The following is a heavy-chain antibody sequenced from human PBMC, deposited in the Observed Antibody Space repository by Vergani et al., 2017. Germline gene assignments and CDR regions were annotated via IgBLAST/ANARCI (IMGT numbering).Heavy chain of an antibody. V-gene: IGHV3-9*01. D-gene: IGHD1-1*01. CDR1: GFIFDDYA. Sequence: EVQLVESGGGLVQPGRSLRLSCAASGFIFDDYAMHWVRQAPGKGLEWVSGISWNSGSIGYADSVKGRFTISRDNAKNSLYLQMNSLRAEDTALYYCAKDISGYYYMDVWGKGTTVTVSS. CDR2: ISWNSGSI. J-gene: IGHJ6*03. CDR3: AKDISGYYYMDV.